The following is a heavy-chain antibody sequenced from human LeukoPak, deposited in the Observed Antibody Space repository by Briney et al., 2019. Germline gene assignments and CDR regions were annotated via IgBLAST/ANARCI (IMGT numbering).Heavy chain of an antibody. CDR2: FYASGTN. J-gene: IGHJ3*02. Sequence: SETLSLTCIMSGGSINNYYWSWIRQPAGKGPEWIGRFYASGTNYYNPALNSRAAVSMDMSKNHFSLKLTSVTAADTAVYYCARSALSGFDIWGQGTMVTVSS. V-gene: IGHV4-4*07. CDR1: GGSINNYY. CDR3: ARSALSGFDI. D-gene: IGHD3-9*01.